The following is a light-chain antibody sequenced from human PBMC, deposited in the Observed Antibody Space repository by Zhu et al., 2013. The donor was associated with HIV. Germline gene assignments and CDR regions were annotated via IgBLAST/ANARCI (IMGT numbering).Light chain of an antibody. CDR1: QRISTW. J-gene: IGKJ3*01. Sequence: DIQMTQSPSTLSASVGDRVTITCRASQRISTWLAWYQQKPGKAPKFLIYAASSLESGVPSRFSGGGSGTEFTLTITSLQPDDFATYYCQHVNSNAAFGPGTKVDV. CDR2: AAS. CDR3: QHVNSNAA. V-gene: IGKV1-5*01.